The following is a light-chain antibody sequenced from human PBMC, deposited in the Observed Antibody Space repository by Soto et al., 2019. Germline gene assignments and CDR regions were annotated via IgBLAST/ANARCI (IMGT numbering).Light chain of an antibody. V-gene: IGLV2-14*01. J-gene: IGLJ1*01. Sequence: QSALTQPASVSGSPGQSITISCTGTSSDVGDYNYVSWYQQHPGKAPKLMMYEVSNRPSGVANRFSGSKSGNTASLTISGLQAEDEADYYCSSYTRSSTLYVFGTGTKVTVL. CDR1: SSDVGDYNY. CDR3: SSYTRSSTLYV. CDR2: EVS.